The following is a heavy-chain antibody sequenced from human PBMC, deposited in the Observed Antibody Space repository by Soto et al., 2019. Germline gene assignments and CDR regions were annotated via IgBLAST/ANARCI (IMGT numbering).Heavy chain of an antibody. J-gene: IGHJ5*02. CDR3: AKRGYSYGSPFDP. CDR1: GGSISNNGHY. V-gene: IGHV4-39*01. Sequence: SETMSLTCTVSGGSISNNGHYRGWKRKQPGKGLEWIGSIYYSGSTYYNTSLKSRVTISVDTSKNQFSLKLSSVTAAETAVYYCAKRGYSYGSPFDPWGQGTLVTVSS. D-gene: IGHD5-18*01. CDR2: IYYSGST.